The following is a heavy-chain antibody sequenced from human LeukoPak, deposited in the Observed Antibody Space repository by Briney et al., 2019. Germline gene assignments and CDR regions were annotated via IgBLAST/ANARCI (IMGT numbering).Heavy chain of an antibody. D-gene: IGHD6-13*01. CDR3: ARHLFSSSPSDY. CDR2: IGPSDSYI. CDR1: GYTFTTYW. V-gene: IGHV5-10-1*01. Sequence: GESLKISCKGSGYTFTTYWISWVRQMPGKGLEWMGRIGPSDSYINYSPSLQGHVTISTDKSASTVYLQWSSLQASDTAMYYCARHLFSSSPSDYLGQGTLVTVSS. J-gene: IGHJ4*02.